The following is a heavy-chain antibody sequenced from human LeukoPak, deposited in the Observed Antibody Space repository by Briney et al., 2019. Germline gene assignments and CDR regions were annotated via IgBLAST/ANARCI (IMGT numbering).Heavy chain of an antibody. CDR1: GYTFTGYY. Sequence: ASVKVSCKSSGYTFTGYYVHWVRQAPGQGLEWMGWINPHSGGAVYAEKFQSRVTVTRDTSISTTYMELSGLRSDDTAVYYCARSVYDSSGYYQDFWGQGTLVTVSS. CDR3: ARSVYDSSGYYQDF. J-gene: IGHJ4*02. CDR2: INPHSGGA. V-gene: IGHV1-2*02. D-gene: IGHD3-22*01.